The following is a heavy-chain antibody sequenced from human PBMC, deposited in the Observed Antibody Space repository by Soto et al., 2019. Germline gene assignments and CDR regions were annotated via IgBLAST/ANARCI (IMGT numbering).Heavy chain of an antibody. Sequence: QVQLVQSGAEVKKPGASVKVSCKASGYTFTGYYMHWVRQAPGQGLEWMGWINPNSGGTNYAQKLQGWVTMTRDTSISTAYMELSRLRSDDTAVYYCARGYSGYDWTFWIYYFDYWGQGPLVTVSS. CDR1: GYTFTGYY. CDR2: INPNSGGT. J-gene: IGHJ4*02. CDR3: ARGYSGYDWTFWIYYFDY. D-gene: IGHD5-12*01. V-gene: IGHV1-2*04.